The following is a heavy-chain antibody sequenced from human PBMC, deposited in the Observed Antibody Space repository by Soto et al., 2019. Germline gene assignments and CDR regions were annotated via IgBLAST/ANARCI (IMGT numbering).Heavy chain of an antibody. D-gene: IGHD3-9*01. CDR2: IWYDGSNK. CDR1: GFTFSSYG. Sequence: QVQLVESGGGVVQPGRSLRLSCAASGFTFSSYGMHWVRQAPGKGLEWVAVIWYDGSNKYYADSVKGRFTISRDNSKNTLYLQMNSLRAEDTAVYYCARESDILTGYPDAFDIWGQGTMVTVSS. V-gene: IGHV3-33*01. J-gene: IGHJ3*02. CDR3: ARESDILTGYPDAFDI.